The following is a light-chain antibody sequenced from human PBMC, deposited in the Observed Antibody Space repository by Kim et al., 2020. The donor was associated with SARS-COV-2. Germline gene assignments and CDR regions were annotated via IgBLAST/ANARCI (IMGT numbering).Light chain of an antibody. CDR2: GNS. CDR1: SSNIGAGYD. J-gene: IGLJ2*01. CDR3: QSYDSSLSGSV. V-gene: IGLV1-40*01. Sequence: QRVTISCTGSSSNIGAGYDVHWYQQLPGTAPKLLIYGNSNRPSGVPDRFSGSKSGTSASLVITGLQAEDEADYYCQSYDSSLSGSVFGGGTQLTVL.